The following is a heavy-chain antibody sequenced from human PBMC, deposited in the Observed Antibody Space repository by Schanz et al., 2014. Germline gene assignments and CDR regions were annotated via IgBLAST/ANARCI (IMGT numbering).Heavy chain of an antibody. Sequence: QVQLVESGGGVVQPGRSRRLSCEASGFTFSSYGMHWVRQAPGKGLEWVSIIYSGGSTFYADSVKGRFTISRDNAKNTLFLQMSSLRAEDTAVYYCARDGDFDYWGQGTLVTVSS. CDR3: ARDGDFDY. CDR1: GFTFSSYG. CDR2: IYSGGST. V-gene: IGHV3-NL1*01. J-gene: IGHJ4*02.